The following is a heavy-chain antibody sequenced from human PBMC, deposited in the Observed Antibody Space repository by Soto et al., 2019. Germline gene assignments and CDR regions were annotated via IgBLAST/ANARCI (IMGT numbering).Heavy chain of an antibody. CDR2: IVVGSGNT. J-gene: IGHJ5*02. CDR1: GFTFTSSA. CDR3: AADRKGGRISMVRGPKGFDP. V-gene: IGHV1-58*01. D-gene: IGHD3-10*01. Sequence: RASVKVSCKASGFTFTSSAVQWVRQARGQRLEWIGWIVVGSGNTNYAQKFQERVTITRDMSTSTAYMELSSLRSEDTAVYYCAADRKGGRISMVRGPKGFDPWGQGTLVTVSS.